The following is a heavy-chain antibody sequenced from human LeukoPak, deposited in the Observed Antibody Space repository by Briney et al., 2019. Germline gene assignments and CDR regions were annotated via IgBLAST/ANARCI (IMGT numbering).Heavy chain of an antibody. CDR1: GYTXTELS. Sequence: ASVKVSCKVSGYTXTELSMHWVRQAPGKGLEWMGGFDPEDGETIYAQKFQGRVTMTEDTSTDTAYMELSSLRSEDTAVYYCAIMQEYCSSTSCPHYYYYGMDVWGQGTTVTVSS. CDR3: AIMQEYCSSTSCPHYYYYGMDV. J-gene: IGHJ6*02. D-gene: IGHD2-2*01. CDR2: FDPEDGET. V-gene: IGHV1-24*01.